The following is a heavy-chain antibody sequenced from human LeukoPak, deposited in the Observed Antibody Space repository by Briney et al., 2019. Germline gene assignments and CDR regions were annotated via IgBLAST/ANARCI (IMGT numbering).Heavy chain of an antibody. CDR1: GFTFSSYE. V-gene: IGHV3-48*03. J-gene: IGHJ3*02. Sequence: PGGSLRLSCAASGFTFSSYEMNWVRQAPGKGLEWVSYISSSGSTIYYADSVKGRFTISRDNAKNSLYLQMNSLRAEDTAVYYCAGTEYQLLPIWGQGTMVTVSS. D-gene: IGHD2-2*01. CDR2: ISSSGSTI. CDR3: AGTEYQLLPI.